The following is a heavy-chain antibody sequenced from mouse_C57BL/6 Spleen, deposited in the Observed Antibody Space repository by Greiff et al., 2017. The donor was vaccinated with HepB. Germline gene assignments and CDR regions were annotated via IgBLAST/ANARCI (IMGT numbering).Heavy chain of an antibody. Sequence: VQLQQSGPELVKSGASVKISCKASGYAFSSSWMNWVKQRPGKGLEWIGRIYPGDGDTNYNGKFKGKATLTADKSSSTAYMQLSSLTSEDSAVYFCAREDYDYDFSFAYWGQGTLVTVSA. CDR2: IYPGDGDT. V-gene: IGHV1-82*01. CDR1: GYAFSSSW. D-gene: IGHD2-4*01. CDR3: AREDYDYDFSFAY. J-gene: IGHJ3*01.